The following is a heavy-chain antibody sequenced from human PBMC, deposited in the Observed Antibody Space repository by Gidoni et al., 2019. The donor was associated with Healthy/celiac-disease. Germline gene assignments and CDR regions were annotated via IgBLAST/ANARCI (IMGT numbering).Heavy chain of an antibody. D-gene: IGHD2-15*01. Sequence: QVQLQESGPGLVKRSETLSLTCTFPGGSISSYSWSWIRKPPGKGLEWIGYIYYSGSTNYNPSLKSRVTISVDTSKNQFSLKLSSVTAADTAVYYCARGNRLAATPDSSLENYYYYYMDVWGKGTTVTVSS. V-gene: IGHV4-59*01. CDR1: GGSISSYS. J-gene: IGHJ6*03. CDR3: ARGNRLAATPDSSLENYYYYYMDV. CDR2: IYYSGST.